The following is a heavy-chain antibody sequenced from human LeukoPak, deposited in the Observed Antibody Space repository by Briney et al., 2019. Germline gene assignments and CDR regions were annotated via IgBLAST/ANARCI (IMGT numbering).Heavy chain of an antibody. J-gene: IGHJ4*02. CDR2: IYTSGST. CDR1: SGSLSSSY. CDR3: ARDCSGGTCYLGVVDY. V-gene: IGHV4-4*07. D-gene: IGHD2-15*01. Sequence: SETLSLTCTLSSGSLSSSYWSWIRQPAGKGLEWIGRIYTSGSTNYNPSLKSRVTMSVDTSKNQFSLKLSSVTAADAAVYYCARDCSGGTCYLGVVDYWGQGILVTVSS.